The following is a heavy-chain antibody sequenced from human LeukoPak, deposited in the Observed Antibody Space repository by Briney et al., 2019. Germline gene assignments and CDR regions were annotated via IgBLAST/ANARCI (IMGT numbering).Heavy chain of an antibody. CDR3: ARDTSARYYYGSGSYIHFDY. D-gene: IGHD3-10*01. CDR1: GFTFSSYA. J-gene: IGHJ4*02. Sequence: GRSLRLSCAASGFTFSSYAMHWVRQAPGKGLEWVAVISYDGSNEYYADSMKGRFTISRDNAKNSLYLQMNSLRAEDTAVYYCARDTSARYYYGSGSYIHFDYWGQGTLVTVSS. V-gene: IGHV3-30*04. CDR2: ISYDGSNE.